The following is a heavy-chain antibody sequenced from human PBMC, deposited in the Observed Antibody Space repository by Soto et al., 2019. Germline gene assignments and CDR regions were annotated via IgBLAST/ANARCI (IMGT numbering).Heavy chain of an antibody. Sequence: SETLSLTCAFYGGSFDDFYWSWVRQSPGKGLEWVGEISHDGGTNYSPSLASRVSISVDTSKNQFSLHLRSVTAADTGLYYCARGQLVWYGDLTPYHRDMDVWGQGTTVTVSS. CDR3: ARGQLVWYGDLTPYHRDMDV. CDR1: GGSFDDFY. J-gene: IGHJ6*02. V-gene: IGHV4-34*01. CDR2: ISHDGGT. D-gene: IGHD3-10*01.